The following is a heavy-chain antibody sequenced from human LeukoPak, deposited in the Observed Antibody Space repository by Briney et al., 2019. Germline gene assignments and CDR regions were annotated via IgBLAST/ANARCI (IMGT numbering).Heavy chain of an antibody. J-gene: IGHJ4*02. CDR3: ATETGNFYFYS. CDR2: FDPEDGEI. V-gene: IGHV1-24*01. D-gene: IGHD1-7*01. CDR1: GYTLTELS. Sequence: GASVKVSCKVSGYTLTELSMHWVRQAPGKGLEWMGGFDPEDGEIIYAQRFQGRVTMTEDASTDTAYMELRSLRSEDTAVYYCATETGNFYFYSWGQGTLVTVSS.